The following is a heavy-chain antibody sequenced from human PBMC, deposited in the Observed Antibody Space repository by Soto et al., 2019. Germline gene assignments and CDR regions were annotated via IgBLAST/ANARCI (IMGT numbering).Heavy chain of an antibody. V-gene: IGHV3-33*01. CDR3: ARGTRRGYSYGPLDY. D-gene: IGHD5-18*01. Sequence: LRLSCAASGFTFSSYGMHWVRQAPGKGLEWVAVIWYDGSNKYYADSVKGRFTISRDNSKNTLYLQMNSLRAEDTAVYYCARGTRRGYSYGPLDYWGQGTLVTVSS. CDR2: IWYDGSNK. J-gene: IGHJ4*02. CDR1: GFTFSSYG.